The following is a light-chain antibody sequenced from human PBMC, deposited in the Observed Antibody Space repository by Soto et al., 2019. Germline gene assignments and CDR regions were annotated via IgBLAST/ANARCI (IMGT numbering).Light chain of an antibody. CDR1: QSVTSNY. CDR2: AAS. Sequence: EIELTQSPGTLSLSPGERATLSFRASQSVTSNYLAWYQQKPGQAPRLLIYAASSRPSGIPDRFGGSGSGTDFTLTISRLEPEDFALYYCQQYGSSPLTFGGGTKVDIK. CDR3: QQYGSSPLT. V-gene: IGKV3-20*01. J-gene: IGKJ4*01.